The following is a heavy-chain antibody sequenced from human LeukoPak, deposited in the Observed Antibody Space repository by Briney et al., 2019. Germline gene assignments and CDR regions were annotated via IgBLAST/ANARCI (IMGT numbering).Heavy chain of an antibody. CDR3: AKESLDTNYYYGMDV. CDR2: ISGSGGST. Sequence: GGSLRLSCAASGFTFSSYAMSWVRQAPGKGLEWVSAISGSGGSTYYADSVKGRFTISRDNSKNTLYPQMNSLRAEDTAVYYCAKESLDTNYYYGMDVWGQGTTVTVSS. CDR1: GFTFSSYA. D-gene: IGHD3-3*01. V-gene: IGHV3-23*01. J-gene: IGHJ6*02.